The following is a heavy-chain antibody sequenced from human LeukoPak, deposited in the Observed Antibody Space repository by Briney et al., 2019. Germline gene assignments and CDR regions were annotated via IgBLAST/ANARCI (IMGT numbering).Heavy chain of an antibody. Sequence: SETLSLTCAVSGYSISSGHYCGWIRQPPGKGLEWIGSGYHTGTTYYNPSLESRVIISVDTSKNQISLKVTSVTAADTAVYHCARHSIAGYYYYLDVWGKGTTVTVSS. CDR3: ARHSIAGYYYYLDV. V-gene: IGHV4-38-2*01. D-gene: IGHD2/OR15-2a*01. CDR2: GYHTGTT. CDR1: GYSISSGHY. J-gene: IGHJ6*03.